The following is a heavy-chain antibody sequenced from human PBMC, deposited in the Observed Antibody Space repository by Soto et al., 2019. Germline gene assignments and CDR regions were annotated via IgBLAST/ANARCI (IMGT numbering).Heavy chain of an antibody. Sequence: QVQLVESGGGVVQPGRSLRLSCAASGFTFSRYAMHWVRQAPGKGLEWVAVISYDGSNKYYADSVKGRFTISRDNSKNTLYLQMNSLRAEDTAVYYCARDIHPRDSGWYGYYYYYGMAVWGQGTTVTVSS. CDR3: ARDIHPRDSGWYGYYYYYGMAV. CDR1: GFTFSRYA. D-gene: IGHD6-19*01. J-gene: IGHJ6*02. V-gene: IGHV3-30-3*01. CDR2: ISYDGSNK.